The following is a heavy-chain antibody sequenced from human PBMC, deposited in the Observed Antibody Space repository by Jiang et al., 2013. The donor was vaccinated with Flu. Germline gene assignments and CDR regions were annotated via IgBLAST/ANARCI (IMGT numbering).Heavy chain of an antibody. V-gene: IGHV4-39*07. CDR3: ASQHWDHGSGSYYMNH. J-gene: IGHJ5*02. CDR2: IYYSGST. D-gene: IGHD3-10*01. Sequence: PGLVKPSETLSLSCSVSGGSIISENSYWGWIRQPPGKGLEWIGSIYYSGSTYYNPSLKSRVTISLDTSKKQFSLKLSSVTAADTAAYYCASQHWDHGSGSYYMNHWGQGTLVTVSS. CDR1: GGSIISENSY.